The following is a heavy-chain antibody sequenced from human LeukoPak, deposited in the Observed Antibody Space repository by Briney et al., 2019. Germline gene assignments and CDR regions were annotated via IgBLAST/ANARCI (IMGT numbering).Heavy chain of an antibody. V-gene: IGHV4-39*01. CDR1: GGSISSSSYY. CDR2: IYYSGST. D-gene: IGHD6-13*01. J-gene: IGHJ4*02. CDR3: ARLQHLVPVDY. Sequence: PSETLSLTCTVSGGSISSSSYYWGWIRQPPGKGLEWIGSIYYSGSTYYNPSLKSRVTISVDTSKNQFSLKLSSVTAADTAVYYCARLQHLVPVDYWGQGTLVTVSS.